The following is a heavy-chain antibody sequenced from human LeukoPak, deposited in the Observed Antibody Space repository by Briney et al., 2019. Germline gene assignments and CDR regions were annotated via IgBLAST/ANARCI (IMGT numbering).Heavy chain of an antibody. Sequence: GGSLRLSCVVSGFTFSDYWMHWVRQAPGKGLVWVSRINSDGSNTNYAGSVKGRFTISRDNAKNTLYLQMNNLRVEDTAVYYCASGYARSARHQSDFWGQGTVVTVSS. V-gene: IGHV3-74*01. CDR1: GFTFSDYW. CDR2: INSDGSNT. J-gene: IGHJ4*02. CDR3: ASGYARSARHQSDF. D-gene: IGHD5-12*01.